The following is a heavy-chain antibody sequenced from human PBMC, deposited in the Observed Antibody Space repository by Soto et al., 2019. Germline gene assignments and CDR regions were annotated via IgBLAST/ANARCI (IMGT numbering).Heavy chain of an antibody. Sequence: GASVKVSCKASGYTFTSYDINWVRQATGQGLEWMGWMNPNSGNTGYAQKFQGRVTMTRNTSISTAYMELSSLRSEDTAVYYCARGVNGYSYGYNYYYYMDVWAKRTKVTVSS. J-gene: IGHJ6*03. CDR2: MNPNSGNT. D-gene: IGHD5-18*01. CDR3: ARGVNGYSYGYNYYYYMDV. V-gene: IGHV1-8*01. CDR1: GYTFTSYD.